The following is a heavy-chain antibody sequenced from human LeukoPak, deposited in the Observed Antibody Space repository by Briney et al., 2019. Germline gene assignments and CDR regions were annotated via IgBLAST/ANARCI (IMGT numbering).Heavy chain of an antibody. D-gene: IGHD3-10*01. CDR3: ARNYGSGSYYTWFDP. CDR2: IYYSGST. Sequence: SETLSLTCTVSGGSISSYYWSWIRQPPGKGLEWIGDIYYSGSTNHNPSLKSRVTMSIDTSKNQFSLKLSSVTPADTAVYYCARNYGSGSYYTWFDPWGQGTLVTVSS. J-gene: IGHJ5*02. V-gene: IGHV4-59*01. CDR1: GGSISSYY.